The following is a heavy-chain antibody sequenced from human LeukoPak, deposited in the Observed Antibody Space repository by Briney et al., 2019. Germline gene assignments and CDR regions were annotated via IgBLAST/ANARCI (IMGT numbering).Heavy chain of an antibody. V-gene: IGHV4-59*08. D-gene: IGHD5-12*01. CDR1: GDSISSYY. J-gene: IGHJ4*02. CDR3: ARGTVATPDY. Sequence: SETLSLTCTVSGDSISSYYWSWIRQPPGKGLEWIGSIYYSGSTKYNPSLKSRVTISVDTSKNQISLKLSSVIAADTAVYYCARGTVATPDYWGQGTLVTVSS. CDR2: IYYSGST.